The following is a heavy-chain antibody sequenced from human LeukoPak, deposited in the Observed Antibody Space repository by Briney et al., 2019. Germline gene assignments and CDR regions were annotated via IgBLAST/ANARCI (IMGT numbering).Heavy chain of an antibody. D-gene: IGHD3-22*01. CDR3: ASPYYYDSSGSTLWDY. CDR1: GFTFSSYA. V-gene: IGHV3-23*01. Sequence: GGSLRLSRAASGFTFSSYAMSWVRQAPGKGLEWVSAISGSGGSTYYADSVKGRFTISRDNSKNTLYLQMNSLRAEDTAVYYCASPYYYDSSGSTLWDYWGQGTLVTVSS. J-gene: IGHJ4*02. CDR2: ISGSGGST.